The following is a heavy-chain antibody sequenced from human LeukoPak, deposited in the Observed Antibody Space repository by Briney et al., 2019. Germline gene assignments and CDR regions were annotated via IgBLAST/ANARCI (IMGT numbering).Heavy chain of an antibody. D-gene: IGHD2-2*01. V-gene: IGHV3-21*01. Sequence: GGSLRLSCAASGFTFSSYSVNWVRQAPGKGIEWVSSISSSSSYIYYADSVKGRFTISRDNAKNSLYLQMNSLRAEDTAVYYCARDTGYCSSTSCYFYYFDYWGQGTLVTVSS. J-gene: IGHJ4*02. CDR2: ISSSSSYI. CDR1: GFTFSSYS. CDR3: ARDTGYCSSTSCYFYYFDY.